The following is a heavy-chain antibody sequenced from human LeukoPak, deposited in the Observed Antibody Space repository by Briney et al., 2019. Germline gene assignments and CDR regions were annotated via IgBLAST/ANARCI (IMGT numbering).Heavy chain of an antibody. J-gene: IGHJ5*02. V-gene: IGHV1-69*13. Sequence: ASVKVSCKASGYTFTSYAISWVRQAPGQGLEWMGGIIPIFGTANYAQKFQGRVTITADESTSTAYMELSSLRSEDTAVYYCARVVAVVVPAAMGWFDPWGQGTLVTVSS. D-gene: IGHD2-2*01. CDR2: IIPIFGTA. CDR1: GYTFTSYA. CDR3: ARVVAVVVPAAMGWFDP.